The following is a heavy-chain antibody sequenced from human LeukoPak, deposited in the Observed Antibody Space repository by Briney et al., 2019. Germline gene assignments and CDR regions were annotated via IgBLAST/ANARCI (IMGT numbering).Heavy chain of an antibody. Sequence: GGSLRLSCAASGFTFSSYSMNWVRQAPGKGLEWVSSISSSSSYIYYADSVKGRFTISRDNAKNSLYLQMNSLRAEDTAVYYCAGSSDYDFWSGYYLPYYYYGMDVWGQGTTVTVSS. D-gene: IGHD3-3*01. CDR3: AGSSDYDFWSGYYLPYYYYGMDV. CDR2: ISSSSSYI. V-gene: IGHV3-21*01. CDR1: GFTFSSYS. J-gene: IGHJ6*02.